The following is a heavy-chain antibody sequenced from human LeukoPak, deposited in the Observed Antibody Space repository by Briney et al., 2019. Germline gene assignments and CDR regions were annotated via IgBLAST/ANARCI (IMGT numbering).Heavy chain of an antibody. Sequence: GASVKVSCKASGGTLSSYAISWVRQAPGQGLEWMGGIIPIFGTANYAQKFQGRVTITADESTSTAYMELSSLRSEDTAVYYCARASKPTNVDTAMAAPPHFDYWGQGTLVTVSS. CDR3: ARASKPTNVDTAMAAPPHFDY. J-gene: IGHJ4*02. CDR2: IIPIFGTA. D-gene: IGHD5-18*01. V-gene: IGHV1-69*13. CDR1: GGTLSSYA.